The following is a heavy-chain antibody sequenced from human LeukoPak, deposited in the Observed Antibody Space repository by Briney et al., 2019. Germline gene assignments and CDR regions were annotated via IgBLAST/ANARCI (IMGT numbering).Heavy chain of an antibody. V-gene: IGHV3-15*01. CDR3: TTIRYFDWLLDY. CDR2: IKSKTDGGTS. D-gene: IGHD3-9*01. Sequence: GGSLRLSCAASGFTFSNAWMSWVRQAPGKGLEWVGRIKSKTDGGTSAYAATVKGRFTISRDDSKNTLHLQMNSLKTEDTAVYYCTTIRYFDWLLDYWGQGTLVTVSS. CDR1: GFTFSNAW. J-gene: IGHJ4*02.